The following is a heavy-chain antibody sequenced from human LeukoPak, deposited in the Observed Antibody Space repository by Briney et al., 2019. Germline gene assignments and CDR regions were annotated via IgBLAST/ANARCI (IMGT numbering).Heavy chain of an antibody. CDR2: IYVDGRTT. Sequence: GGSLRLSCVASGFTFSNYWMHWVRQPPGKGLVWVSRIYVDGRTTNYADSVKGRFTISRDNAKNTVYLEMNSLSVEDTATYYCIXDFRSADLWGQGTLVTASS. CDR3: IXDFRSADL. CDR1: GFTFSNYW. J-gene: IGHJ5*02. V-gene: IGHV3-74*01.